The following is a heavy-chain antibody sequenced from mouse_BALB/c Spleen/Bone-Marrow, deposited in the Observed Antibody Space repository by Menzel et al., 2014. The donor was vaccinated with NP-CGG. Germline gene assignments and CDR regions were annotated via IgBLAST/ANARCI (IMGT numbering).Heavy chain of an antibody. CDR3: ARGNGPYAMDY. D-gene: IGHD1-1*02. V-gene: IGHV1-63*02. CDR1: GYTFTNYW. CDR2: IYPGGGYT. J-gene: IGHJ4*01. Sequence: VNVVESGAELVRPGTSVKISCKASGYTFTNYWLGWVKQRPGHGLEWIGDIYPGGGYTNYNEKFKGKATLTADTSSSTAYVQLSSLTSEDSAVYFCARGNGPYAMDYWGQGTSVTVSS.